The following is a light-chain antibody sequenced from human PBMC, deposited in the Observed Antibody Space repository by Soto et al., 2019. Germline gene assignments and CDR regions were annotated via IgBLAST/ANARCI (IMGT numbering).Light chain of an antibody. Sequence: QSVLTEPPAVSGSPGQSAPIPYTGNSSDVGSYNRVSWYQQPPGTAPKLMIYDVSNRPSGVPDRFSGSKSGNTGSLTISGLQAEDDAAYYCSSHPSSYTYVFRTDTKVTV. CDR1: SSDVGSYNR. CDR2: DVS. J-gene: IGLJ1*01. CDR3: SSHPSSYTYV. V-gene: IGLV2-18*02.